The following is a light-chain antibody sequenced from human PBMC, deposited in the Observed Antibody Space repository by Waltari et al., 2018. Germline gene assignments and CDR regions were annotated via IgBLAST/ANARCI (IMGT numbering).Light chain of an antibody. CDR3: MQAIQMYT. CDR1: QSLLHSNVYNY. CDR2: LGS. V-gene: IGKV2-28*01. J-gene: IGKJ2*01. Sequence: DIAMTQSPLSLPVTPGEPASISCRSSQSLLHSNVYNYLDWYLQKPGQSPQLLIYLGSYRASGVHDRFSGSGSGTDCTLKISRVEAEDVGVYYCMQAIQMYTFGQGTKLEIK.